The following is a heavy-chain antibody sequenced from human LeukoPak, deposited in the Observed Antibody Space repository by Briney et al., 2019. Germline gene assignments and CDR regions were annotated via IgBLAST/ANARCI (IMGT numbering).Heavy chain of an antibody. CDR1: GGSISSGGYY. CDR2: INHSGST. J-gene: IGHJ4*02. D-gene: IGHD5-18*01. V-gene: IGHV4-61*08. Sequence: PSETLSLTCTVSGGSISSGGYYWSWIRQPPGKGLEWIGEINHSGSTNYNPSLKSRVTISVDTSKNQFSLKLSSVTAADTAVYYCARRGPDTAMVDYFDYWGQGTLVTVSS. CDR3: ARRGPDTAMVDYFDY.